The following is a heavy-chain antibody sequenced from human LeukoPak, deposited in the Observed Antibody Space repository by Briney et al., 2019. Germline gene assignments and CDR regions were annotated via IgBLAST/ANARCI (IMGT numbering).Heavy chain of an antibody. J-gene: IGHJ4*02. Sequence: GGSLRLSCAASGFTVSSNYMSWVRQAPGKGLEWVSVIYSGGSTYYADSVKGRFAISRDNSKNTLYLQMNSLRAEDTAVYYCASAVDSSSSRDYWGRGTLVTVSS. CDR3: ASAVDSSSSRDY. CDR1: GFTVSSNY. CDR2: IYSGGST. V-gene: IGHV3-53*01. D-gene: IGHD6-6*01.